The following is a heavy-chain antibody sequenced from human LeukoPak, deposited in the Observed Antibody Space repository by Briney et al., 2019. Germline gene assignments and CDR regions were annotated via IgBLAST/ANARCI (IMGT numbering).Heavy chain of an antibody. CDR1: GFTFSNYW. J-gene: IGHJ4*02. CDR3: APDHGGY. Sequence: GGSLRLSCAASGFTFSNYWMSWVRQAPGKGLEWVAAIKQDGSEKYYVDSVKGRFTISRDNAKNSLYLQMNSLGAEDTAVYYCAPDHGGYWGQGTLVTVSS. CDR2: IKQDGSEK. D-gene: IGHD3-16*01. V-gene: IGHV3-7*01.